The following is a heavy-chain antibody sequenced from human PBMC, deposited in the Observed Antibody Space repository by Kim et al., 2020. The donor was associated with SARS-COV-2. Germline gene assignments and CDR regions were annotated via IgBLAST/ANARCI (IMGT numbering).Heavy chain of an antibody. D-gene: IGHD5-18*01. V-gene: IGHV3-13*04. CDR2: IGTAGDT. Sequence: GGSLRLSCAASGFTLSSYDMHWVRQATGKGLEWVSAIGTAGDTYYPGSVKGRFTISRENAKNSLYLQMNSLRAGDTAVYYCAREGYSYGTKGYGMDVWGQGTTVTVSS. CDR3: AREGYSYGTKGYGMDV. CDR1: GFTLSSYD. J-gene: IGHJ6*02.